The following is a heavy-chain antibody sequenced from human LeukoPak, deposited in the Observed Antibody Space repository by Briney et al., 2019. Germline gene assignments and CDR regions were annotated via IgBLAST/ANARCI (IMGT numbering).Heavy chain of an antibody. CDR3: ARDREVVAFGI. CDR1: RFTFSSYG. V-gene: IGHV3-21*04. Sequence: GGSLRLSCAASRFTFSSYGMSWVRQPPGKGLEWVSYISGSSTETKYADSVRGRFTISRENTKNSLYLQMNSLRAEDTAVYYCARDREVVAFGIWGQGTMVTVSS. CDR2: ISGSSTET. J-gene: IGHJ3*02. D-gene: IGHD2-15*01.